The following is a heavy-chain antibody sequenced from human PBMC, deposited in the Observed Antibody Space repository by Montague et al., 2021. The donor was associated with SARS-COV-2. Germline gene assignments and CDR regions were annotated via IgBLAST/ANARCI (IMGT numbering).Heavy chain of an antibody. D-gene: IGHD6-13*01. J-gene: IGHJ4*02. V-gene: IGHV3-48*03. CDR3: ARDPRYSLSWSFDY. CDR1: GFTFSSYE. Sequence: SLRLSCAASGFTFSSYEMNWVRQAPGKGLEWVSYISSSGSLIYYADSVKGRFTISRDNAKNSLYLQMNSLRAEDTAVYYCARDPRYSLSWSFDYWGQGTLVTVSS. CDR2: ISSSGSLI.